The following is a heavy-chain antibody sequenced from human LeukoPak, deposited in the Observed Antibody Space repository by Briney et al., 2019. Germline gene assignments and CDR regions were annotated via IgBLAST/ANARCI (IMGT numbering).Heavy chain of an antibody. D-gene: IGHD6-13*01. J-gene: IGHJ4*02. CDR3: AREGRRSGSSRWYWAY. V-gene: IGHV1-2*02. Sequence: ASVKVSCKASGYTFTGYYMHWVRQAPGQGLEWMGWIKPNSGGTNYAQKFQGRVTMTRDTSISTAYMELSRLRSDDTAVYYCAREGRRSGSSRWYWAYWGQGTLVTVSS. CDR1: GYTFTGYY. CDR2: IKPNSGGT.